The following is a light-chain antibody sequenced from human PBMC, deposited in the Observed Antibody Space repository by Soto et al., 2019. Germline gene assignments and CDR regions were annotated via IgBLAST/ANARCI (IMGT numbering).Light chain of an antibody. J-gene: IGKJ3*01. CDR3: QEYGSSPFT. V-gene: IGKV3-20*01. CDR2: GAS. CDR1: PSVSSPY. Sequence: VLTQSPVPLSLSPGERATLSCRASPSVSSPYLAWYQQKPGQPPRLLIYGASSRATDLPDRFIGSGSGREFTLTIARLAPEDFAMYYCQEYGSSPFTFGPGTKVDI.